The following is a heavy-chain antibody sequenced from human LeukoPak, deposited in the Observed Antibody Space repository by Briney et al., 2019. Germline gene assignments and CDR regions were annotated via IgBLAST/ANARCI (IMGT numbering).Heavy chain of an antibody. CDR2: IYYSGST. J-gene: IGHJ5*02. V-gene: IGHV4-59*01. CDR3: ASGSLLWFGYNWFDP. Sequence: SETLSLTCTVSGGSISSYYWSWIRQPPGKGLEWIGYIYYSGSTNYNPSLKSRVTISVDTSKNQFSLKLSSVTAADTAVYYCASGSLLWFGYNWFDPWGQGTLVTVSS. CDR1: GGSISSYY. D-gene: IGHD3-10*01.